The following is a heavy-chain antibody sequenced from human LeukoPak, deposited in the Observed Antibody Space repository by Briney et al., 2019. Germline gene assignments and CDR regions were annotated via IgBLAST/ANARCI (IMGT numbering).Heavy chain of an antibody. Sequence: GGSLRLSCAVSGFTFSSYWMHWVRQAPGKGLVWVSRIKSDGSTTSYADSVKGRFTVSRDNAKNIVYLQMNSLRVEDTGLYYCARDLAYSSSWYYFDYWGQGTLVTVSS. CDR2: IKSDGSTT. CDR3: ARDLAYSSSWYYFDY. J-gene: IGHJ4*02. V-gene: IGHV3-74*01. CDR1: GFTFSSYW. D-gene: IGHD6-13*01.